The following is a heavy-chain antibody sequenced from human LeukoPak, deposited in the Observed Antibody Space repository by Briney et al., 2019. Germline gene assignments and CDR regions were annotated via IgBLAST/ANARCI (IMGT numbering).Heavy chain of an antibody. J-gene: IGHJ6*02. CDR1: GFTFSSYG. D-gene: IGHD5-12*01. V-gene: IGHV3-64D*09. Sequence: GGPLRLSCSASGFTFSSYGMHWVRQAPGKGLDYVSGISSNGGSTYYADSVEGRFTISRDNSKNTLHLQMSSLRPEDTAVYYCVKDSGGLPIYGMDVWGQGTTVTVSS. CDR3: VKDSGGLPIYGMDV. CDR2: ISSNGGST.